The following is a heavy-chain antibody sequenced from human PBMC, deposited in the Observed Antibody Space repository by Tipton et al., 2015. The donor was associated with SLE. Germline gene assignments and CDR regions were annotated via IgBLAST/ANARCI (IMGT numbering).Heavy chain of an antibody. J-gene: IGHJ4*02. D-gene: IGHD2-2*01. CDR2: IYTSGST. V-gene: IGHV4-61*02. CDR3: ARYCSSTSCHGSYFDY. CDR1: GGSINSGTFY. Sequence: TLSLTCTVSGGSINSGTFYWTWIRQPAGKGLEWIGRIYTSGSTNYNPSLKSRVTMSVDTSKNQFSLKLSSVTAADTALYYCARYCSSTSCHGSYFDYWGQGTLVTVSS.